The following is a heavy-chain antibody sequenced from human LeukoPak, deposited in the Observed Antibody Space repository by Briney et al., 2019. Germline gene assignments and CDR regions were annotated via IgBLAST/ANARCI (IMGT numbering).Heavy chain of an antibody. CDR2: INHSGST. D-gene: IGHD2-2*01. J-gene: IGHJ4*02. V-gene: IGHV4-34*01. Sequence: SETLSLTCAIYGGSFTGYYWRWIRQPPGQGLEWIGEINHSGSTKYNPSLKSRVTISVDTSKNHFSLKLSSVTAADTAVYYCARHEVAPTASFDSWGRGTLVTVSS. CDR3: ARHEVAPTASFDS. CDR1: GGSFTGYY.